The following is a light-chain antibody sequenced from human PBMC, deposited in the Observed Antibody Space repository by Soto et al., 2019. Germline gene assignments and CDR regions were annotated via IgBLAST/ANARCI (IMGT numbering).Light chain of an antibody. CDR3: VLFMSSGISV. Sequence: QAVVTQEPSFSVSPGGTVTLTCGLSSGSVSTSNYPSWYQQTPGQAPRTLIYNTYSRSSGVPDRFSGSILGNKAALTISGAQADDESDYYCVLFMSSGISVFGGGTQLTVL. CDR2: NTY. V-gene: IGLV8-61*01. J-gene: IGLJ3*02. CDR1: SGSVSTSNY.